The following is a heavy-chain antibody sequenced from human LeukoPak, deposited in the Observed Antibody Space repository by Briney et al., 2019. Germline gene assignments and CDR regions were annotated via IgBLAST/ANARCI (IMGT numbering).Heavy chain of an antibody. V-gene: IGHV3-30*18. CDR1: GFTFRSYG. D-gene: IGHD6-25*01. CDR3: AKDGQITSAAYYFDY. Sequence: GGSLRLSCAASGFTFRSYGMHWVRQAPGKGLEWVVVIANDGRDKKYADSVKGRLTVSRDNSKNTLFLQMDSLRAEDTAIYYCAKDGQITSAAYYFDYWGQGTLVTVSS. CDR2: IANDGRDK. J-gene: IGHJ4*02.